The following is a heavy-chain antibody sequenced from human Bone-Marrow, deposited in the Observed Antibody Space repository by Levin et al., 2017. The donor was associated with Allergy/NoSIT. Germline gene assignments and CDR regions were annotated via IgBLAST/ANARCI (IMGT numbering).Heavy chain of an antibody. D-gene: IGHD3-3*01. J-gene: IGHJ4*02. V-gene: IGHV3-30-3*01. Sequence: GGSLRLSCAASGFTFSSYAMHWVRQAPGKGLEWVAVISYDGSNKYYADSVKGRFTISRDNSKNTLYLQMNSLRAEDTAVYYCARGSVFGVVIIWYFDYWGQGTLVTVSS. CDR3: ARGSVFGVVIIWYFDY. CDR1: GFTFSSYA. CDR2: ISYDGSNK.